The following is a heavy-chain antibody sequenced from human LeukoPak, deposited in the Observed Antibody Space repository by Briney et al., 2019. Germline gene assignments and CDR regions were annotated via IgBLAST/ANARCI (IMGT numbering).Heavy chain of an antibody. CDR2: IKSDGST. J-gene: IGHJ1*01. V-gene: IGHV3-74*01. D-gene: IGHD3-22*01. CDR3: ARAPSEIGGYYPEYFRH. CDR1: GFTFSSYW. Sequence: GGSLILSCAASGFTFSSYWMHWVRQAPGKGLVWVSRIKSDGSTNYADSVKGRFTISRDNAKNTVSLQMNSLRAEDTGVYYCARAPSEIGGYYPEYFRHWGQGTLVTVSS.